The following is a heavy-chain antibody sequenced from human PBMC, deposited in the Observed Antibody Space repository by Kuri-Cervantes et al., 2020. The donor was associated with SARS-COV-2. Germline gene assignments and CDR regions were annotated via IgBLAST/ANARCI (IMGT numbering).Heavy chain of an antibody. J-gene: IGHJ3*02. V-gene: IGHV3-21*01. CDR1: GFTFSSYS. D-gene: IGHD6-19*01. CDR3: ASEAYSSGNRLISYAFDI. Sequence: GESLKISCAASGFTFSSYSMNWVRQAPGKGLEWVSSISSSSSYIYYADSVKGRFTISRDNAKNSLYLQMNSLRAEDTAVYYCASEAYSSGNRLISYAFDIWGQGTMVTVSS. CDR2: ISSSSSYI.